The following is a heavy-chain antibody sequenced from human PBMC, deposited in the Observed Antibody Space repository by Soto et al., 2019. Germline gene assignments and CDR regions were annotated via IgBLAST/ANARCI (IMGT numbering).Heavy chain of an antibody. J-gene: IGHJ5*02. V-gene: IGHV1-3*01. Sequence: GASVKVSCKASGYTFTSYAMHWVRQAPGQRLEWMGWINAGNGNTKYSQKFQGRVTITRDTSASTAYMELSSLRSEDTAVYYCARDGVWRLWTNWFDPWGQGTLVTVSS. CDR2: INAGNGNT. D-gene: IGHD1-1*01. CDR3: ARDGVWRLWTNWFDP. CDR1: GYTFTSYA.